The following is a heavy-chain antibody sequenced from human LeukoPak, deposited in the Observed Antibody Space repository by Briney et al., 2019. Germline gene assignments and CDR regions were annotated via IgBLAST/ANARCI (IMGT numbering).Heavy chain of an antibody. J-gene: IGHJ5*02. CDR2: ISISGST. D-gene: IGHD1-14*01. CDR1: GGSISHYY. V-gene: IGHV4-4*09. CDR3: ARWPEAQPPRPDGWFDH. Sequence: SETLSLTCTVSGGSISHYYWTWIRQPPGKGLEWIGYISISGSTAYNPSLKSRVTISVDTSKNQFSLKLRSVTAADTAVYYCARWPEAQPPRPDGWFDHWGQGTLVTVSS.